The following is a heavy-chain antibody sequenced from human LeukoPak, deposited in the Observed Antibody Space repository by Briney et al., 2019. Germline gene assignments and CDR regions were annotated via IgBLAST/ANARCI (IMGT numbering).Heavy chain of an antibody. CDR1: GFTFSSYA. Sequence: HPGRSLRLSCAASGFTFSSYAMHWVRQAPGKGLEWVAVISYDGSNKYYADSVKGRFTISRDNSKNTLYLQMNSLRAEDTAVYYCARDESEYCTNGVCYSFLDYWGQGTLVTVSS. CDR2: ISYDGSNK. D-gene: IGHD2-8*01. V-gene: IGHV3-30*07. CDR3: ARDESEYCTNGVCYSFLDY. J-gene: IGHJ4*02.